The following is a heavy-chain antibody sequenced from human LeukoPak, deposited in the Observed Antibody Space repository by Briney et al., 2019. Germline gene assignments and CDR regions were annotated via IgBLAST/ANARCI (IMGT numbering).Heavy chain of an antibody. D-gene: IGHD2-15*01. CDR3: ARAVVVVAARGEYWFDP. CDR2: IYTSGST. Sequence: SQTLSLTCTVSGGSISSGSYYWSWIRQPAGKGLEWIGRIYTSGSTNYNPSLKSRVTISVDKSKNQFSLKLSSVTAADTAVYYCARAVVVVAARGEYWFDPWGQGTLVTVSS. CDR1: GGSISSGSYY. V-gene: IGHV4-61*02. J-gene: IGHJ5*02.